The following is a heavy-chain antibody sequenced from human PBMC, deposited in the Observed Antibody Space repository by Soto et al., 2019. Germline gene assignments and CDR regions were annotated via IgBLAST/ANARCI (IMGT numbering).Heavy chain of an antibody. CDR2: IYYSGST. V-gene: IGHV4-30-4*01. CDR3: ARGRGFLEWLQYYFDY. Sequence: SETLSLTCTVSGGSISSGDYYWSWIRQPPGKGLEWIGYIYYSGSTYYNPSLKSRVTISVDTSKNQFSLKLSSVTAADTAVYYCARGRGFLEWLQYYFDYWGQGTLVTVSS. CDR1: GGSISSGDYY. D-gene: IGHD3-3*01. J-gene: IGHJ4*02.